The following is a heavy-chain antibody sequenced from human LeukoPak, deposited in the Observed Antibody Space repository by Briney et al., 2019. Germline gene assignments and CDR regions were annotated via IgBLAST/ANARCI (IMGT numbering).Heavy chain of an antibody. CDR3: ARGLFITIFGVVIPYMDV. CDR1: GGSMSSYY. Sequence: SETLSLTCALSGGSMSSYYWSWIRQPPRKGLEWIGYIYYSGSTNYNPSLKSRVTISLDTSKNQFSLKLSSVTAADTAVYYCARGLFITIFGVVIPYMDVWGKGTTVTVSS. V-gene: IGHV4-59*12. J-gene: IGHJ6*03. CDR2: IYYSGST. D-gene: IGHD3-3*01.